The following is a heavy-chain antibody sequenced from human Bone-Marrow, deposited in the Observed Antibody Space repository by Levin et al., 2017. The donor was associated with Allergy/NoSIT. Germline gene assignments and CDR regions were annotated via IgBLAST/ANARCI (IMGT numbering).Heavy chain of an antibody. CDR1: GFTFDTHH. J-gene: IGHJ4*02. Sequence: GGSLRLSCAVSGFTFDTHHMTWVRQAPGKGLEWVSLIYRSGTTYYADSLKGRFTISRDTSKNTLSLQMNGLRADDTALYYCARDRGDEYGEYLDYWGQGTLVTVSS. CDR3: ARDRGDEYGEYLDY. D-gene: IGHD4-17*01. CDR2: IYRSGTT. V-gene: IGHV3-53*01.